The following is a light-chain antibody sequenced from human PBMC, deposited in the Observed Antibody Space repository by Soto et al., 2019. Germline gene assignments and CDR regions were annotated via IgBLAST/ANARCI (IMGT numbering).Light chain of an antibody. Sequence: DVVVTQSPLSLPVTLGQPASISCRSSQSLVYRDGNTYLSWFQQRPGQSPRRLIYKVSDRDSGVPDRFSGSGSGTDFTLKISRVEAEDVGVYYCMQATYWPWTFGQGTKVEIK. J-gene: IGKJ1*01. CDR1: QSLVYRDGNTY. CDR2: KVS. V-gene: IGKV2-30*01. CDR3: MQATYWPWT.